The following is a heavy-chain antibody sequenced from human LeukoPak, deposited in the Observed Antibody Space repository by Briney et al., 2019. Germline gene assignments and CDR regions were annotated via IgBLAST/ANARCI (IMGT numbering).Heavy chain of an antibody. D-gene: IGHD3-16*01. CDR2: ISGNGGDT. CDR1: GFTFSSYG. J-gene: IGHJ3*01. V-gene: IGHV3-23*01. Sequence: GRSLRLSCAASGFTFSSYGMHWVRQAPGKGLQWVSAISGNGGDTFYADSVKGRFTISRDNSKNTLYLQMNSLRAEDTAIYYCAKRGGGSPSAFDVWGQGTMVTISS. CDR3: AKRGGGSPSAFDV.